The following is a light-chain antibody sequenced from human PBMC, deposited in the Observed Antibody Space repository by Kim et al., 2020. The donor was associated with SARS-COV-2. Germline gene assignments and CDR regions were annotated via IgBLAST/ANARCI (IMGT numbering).Light chain of an antibody. CDR1: KLGDKY. Sequence: VSPVQTASITCSGDKLGDKYACWYQQKPGQSPVLVIYQDSKRPPGIPERFSGSNSGNTATLTISGTQAMDEADYYCQAWDSSTLVVFGGGTQLTVL. CDR2: QDS. V-gene: IGLV3-1*01. J-gene: IGLJ2*01. CDR3: QAWDSSTLVV.